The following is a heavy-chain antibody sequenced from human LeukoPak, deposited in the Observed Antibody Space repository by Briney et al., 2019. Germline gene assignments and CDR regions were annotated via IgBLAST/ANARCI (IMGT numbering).Heavy chain of an antibody. CDR1: GGSISSGGYS. CDR3: ASAGGFDAFDI. Sequence: TLSLTCAVSGGSISSGGYSWSWIRQLPGKGLEWIGYIYHSGSTYYNPSLKSRVTISVDRSKNQFSLKLSSVTAADTAVYYCASAGGFDAFDIWGQGTMVTVSS. V-gene: IGHV4-30-2*01. CDR2: IYHSGST. J-gene: IGHJ3*02.